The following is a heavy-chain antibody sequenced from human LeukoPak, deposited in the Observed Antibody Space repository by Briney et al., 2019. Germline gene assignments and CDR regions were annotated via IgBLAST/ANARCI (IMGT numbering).Heavy chain of an antibody. V-gene: IGHV3-21*01. CDR2: ISSSSSYI. CDR1: GFTFSSYS. CDR3: ASGVTGIAVAGTSLGY. J-gene: IGHJ4*02. Sequence: GGSLRLSCAASGFTFSSYSMNWVRQAPGKGLEWVSSISSSSSYIYYADSVKGRFTISRDNAKNSLYLQMNSLRAEDTAVYYCASGVTGIAVAGTSLGYWGQGTLVTVSS. D-gene: IGHD6-13*01.